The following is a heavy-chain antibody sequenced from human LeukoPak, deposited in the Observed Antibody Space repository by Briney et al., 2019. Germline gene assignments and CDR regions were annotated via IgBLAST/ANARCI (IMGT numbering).Heavy chain of an antibody. CDR2: IHYSGST. CDR1: GGSIKTYY. Sequence: PSETLSLTCSASGGSIKTYYWTWIRQPPGKGLEWIGYIHYSGSTDSNPSLMGRVTISLDTSKSQFSLELRSVTAADTAVYYCVRDQSEFDSWGQGTVVTVSP. CDR3: VRDQSEFDS. J-gene: IGHJ4*02. V-gene: IGHV4-59*01.